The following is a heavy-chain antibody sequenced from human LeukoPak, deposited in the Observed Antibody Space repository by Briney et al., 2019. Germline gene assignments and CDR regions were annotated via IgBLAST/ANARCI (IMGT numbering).Heavy chain of an antibody. V-gene: IGHV3-74*01. D-gene: IGHD3-22*01. CDR2: INSDGSST. J-gene: IGHJ4*02. CDR3: ARVYYDSSGYYYFDY. Sequence: PGGSLRLSCAASGFTFSGYLMRWVRQAPGKGLVWVSRINSDGSSTTYAASVKGRFTISRDNAKNTLYLQMNSLRAEDTAVYYCARVYYDSSGYYYFDYWGQGTLVTVSS. CDR1: GFTFSGYL.